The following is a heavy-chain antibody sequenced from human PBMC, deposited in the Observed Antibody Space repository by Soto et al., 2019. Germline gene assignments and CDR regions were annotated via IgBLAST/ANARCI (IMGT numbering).Heavy chain of an antibody. Sequence: GASVKVSCKASGYTFTSCAMNWVRQAPGQGLEWMGWINTNTGNPTYAQGFTGRFVFSLDTSVSTAYLQICSLKAEDTAVYYCARALGHTAMAPGHDYWGQGTLVTVSS. CDR1: GYTFTSCA. J-gene: IGHJ4*02. V-gene: IGHV7-4-1*01. CDR2: INTNTGNP. CDR3: ARALGHTAMAPGHDY. D-gene: IGHD5-18*01.